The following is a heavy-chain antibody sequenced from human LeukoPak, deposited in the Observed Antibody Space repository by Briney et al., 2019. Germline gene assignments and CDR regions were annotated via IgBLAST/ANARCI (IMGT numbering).Heavy chain of an antibody. J-gene: IGHJ3*02. CDR1: GFTVSSNY. CDR2: ISSSGSTI. CDR3: ASAEDYGDYNAFDI. V-gene: IGHV3-11*01. Sequence: GGSLRLSCAASGFTVSSNYMSWVRQAPGKGLEWVSYISSSGSTIYYADSVKGRFTISRDNAKNSLYLQMNSLRAEDTAVYYCASAEDYGDYNAFDIWGQGTMVTVSS. D-gene: IGHD4-17*01.